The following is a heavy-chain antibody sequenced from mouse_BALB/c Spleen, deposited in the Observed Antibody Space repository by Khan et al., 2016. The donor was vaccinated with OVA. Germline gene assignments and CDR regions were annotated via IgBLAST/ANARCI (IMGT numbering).Heavy chain of an antibody. CDR1: GYSITTDYA. CDR2: ISYSGNT. CDR3: ARVYGGDFDY. Sequence: EVKLLESGPGLVKPSQSLSLTCTATGYSITTDYAWNWIRQFPGNKLEWMGYISYSGNTKYNPSLKSRISITRDTSKNQFFLQLKSVTTEDTARYYCARVYGGDFDYWGQGTTLTVSS. D-gene: IGHD1-1*01. J-gene: IGHJ2*01. V-gene: IGHV3-2*02.